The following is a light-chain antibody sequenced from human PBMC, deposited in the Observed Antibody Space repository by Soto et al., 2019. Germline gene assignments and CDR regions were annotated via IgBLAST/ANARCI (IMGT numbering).Light chain of an antibody. CDR2: HAS. Sequence: EIVMTQSPATLSVSPGERATFSCRASQNINNNLAWSQQKPGQVPRLLIYHASTGATGIPARFSGSGSGTELTLTISSVQSEDFAVYYCQQYNDWPLTFGGGTKVEIK. CDR3: QQYNDWPLT. J-gene: IGKJ4*01. V-gene: IGKV3-15*01. CDR1: QNINNN.